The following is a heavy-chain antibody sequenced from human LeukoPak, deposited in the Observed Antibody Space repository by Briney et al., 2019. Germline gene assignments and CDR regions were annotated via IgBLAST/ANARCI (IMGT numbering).Heavy chain of an antibody. J-gene: IGHJ3*02. CDR1: GFTVSSNY. CDR2: IYSGGST. CDR3: ARRPGYYDFWSGYSRSYAFDI. V-gene: IGHV3-66*01. D-gene: IGHD3-3*01. Sequence: GGSLRLSCAASGFTVSSNYMSWVRQASGKGLEWVSVIYSGGSTYYADSVKGRFTISRDNSKNTLYLQMNSLRAEDTAVYYCARRPGYYDFWSGYSRSYAFDIWGQGTMVTVSS.